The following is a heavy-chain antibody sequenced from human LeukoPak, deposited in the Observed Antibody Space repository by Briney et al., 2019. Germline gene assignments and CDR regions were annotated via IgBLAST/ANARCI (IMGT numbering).Heavy chain of an antibody. J-gene: IGHJ3*02. CDR2: MNPNSGST. CDR3: ASLPSYYSAFDI. CDR1: GYTFTSYD. V-gene: IGHV1-8*01. Sequence: ASVKVSCKASGYTFTSYDINWVRQATGQGLEWMGWMNPNSGSTGYAQKFQGRVTMTRNTSISTAYMELGSLRSEDTAVYYCASLPSYYSAFDIWGQGTMVTVSS. D-gene: IGHD1-26*01.